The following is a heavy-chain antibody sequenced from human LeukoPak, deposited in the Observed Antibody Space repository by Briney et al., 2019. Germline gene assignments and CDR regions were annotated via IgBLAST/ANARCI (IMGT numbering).Heavy chain of an antibody. CDR1: GYTFTGYY. Sequence: ASVKVSCKASGYTFTGYYMHWVRQAPGQVLEWMGWINPNSGGTNYAQKFQGRVTMTRDTSISTAYMELSRLRSDDTAVYYCARGFLLYGAQFGVDYWGQGTLVTVSS. CDR2: INPNSGGT. J-gene: IGHJ4*02. CDR3: ARGFLLYGAQFGVDY. D-gene: IGHD3-16*01. V-gene: IGHV1-2*02.